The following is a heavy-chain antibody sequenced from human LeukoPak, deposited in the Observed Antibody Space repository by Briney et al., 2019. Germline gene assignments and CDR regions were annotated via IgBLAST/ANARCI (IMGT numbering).Heavy chain of an antibody. Sequence: PSETLSLTCTVSGGSISSYYWSWIRQPAGKGLEWIGRIYTSGSTNYNPSLKSRVTMSVDTSKNQFSLKLSSVTAADTAVYYCARERGYCSSTSCYFDFDYWGQGTLVTVSS. V-gene: IGHV4-4*07. CDR1: GGSISSYY. J-gene: IGHJ4*02. CDR3: ARERGYCSSTSCYFDFDY. CDR2: IYTSGST. D-gene: IGHD2-2*01.